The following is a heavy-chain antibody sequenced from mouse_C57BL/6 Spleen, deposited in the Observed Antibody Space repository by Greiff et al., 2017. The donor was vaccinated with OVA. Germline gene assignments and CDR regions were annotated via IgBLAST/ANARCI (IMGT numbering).Heavy chain of an antibody. CDR2: IYPGDGDT. D-gene: IGHD1-1*01. J-gene: IGHJ2*01. CDR1: GYAFTSYW. CDR3: AKVTTEYCFDY. V-gene: IGHV1-80*01. Sequence: VQLQQSGAELVKPGASVKISCKASGYAFTSYWMNWVKQRPGKGLEWIGQIYPGDGDTNYNGKFKGKATLTADKSSSTAYMQLSSLTSEYSAVYFCAKVTTEYCFDYWGKGTTLTVSS.